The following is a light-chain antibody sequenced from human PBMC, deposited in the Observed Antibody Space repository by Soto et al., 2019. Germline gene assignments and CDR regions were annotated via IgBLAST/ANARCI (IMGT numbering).Light chain of an antibody. CDR1: SSDVESYNL. Sequence: HSALTQPASVSGSPGQSITISCTGTSSDVESYNLVSWYQQHPGKAPKVMIYDVSKRPSGVPDRFSGSKSGNTASLTLSGLQAEDEADYYCCSYAGSYTFYVFGTGTKLTVL. V-gene: IGLV2-11*01. CDR2: DVS. J-gene: IGLJ1*01. CDR3: CSYAGSYTFYV.